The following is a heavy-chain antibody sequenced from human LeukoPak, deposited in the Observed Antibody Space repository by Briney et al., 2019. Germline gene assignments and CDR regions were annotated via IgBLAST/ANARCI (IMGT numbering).Heavy chain of an antibody. CDR2: IYTSGST. D-gene: IGHD2-2*01. CDR3: ARDRTYCSSTSCYDAFDI. Sequence: SQTLSLTCTVSGGSISSGSYYWSWIRQPAGKGLEWIGRIYTSGSTNYNPSPKSRVTIPVDTSKNQFSLKLSSVPAADTAVYYCARDRTYCSSTSCYDAFDIWGQGTMVTVSS. J-gene: IGHJ3*02. V-gene: IGHV4-61*02. CDR1: GGSISSGSYY.